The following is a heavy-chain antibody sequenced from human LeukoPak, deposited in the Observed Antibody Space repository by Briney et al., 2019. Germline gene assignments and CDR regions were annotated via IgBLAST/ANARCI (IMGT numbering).Heavy chain of an antibody. CDR1: GFTFSDYD. CDR3: ARPTTVALDY. J-gene: IGHJ4*02. V-gene: IGHV3-48*02. Sequence: GGSLRLSCAASGFTFSDYDMNWVRQPPGKGLEWVSYITSSSRTINYADSVKGRFTVSRDNAKNSLYLQMDSLRDADTAVYYCARPTTVALDYWGQGTLVTVSS. CDR2: ITSSSRTI. D-gene: IGHD4-23*01.